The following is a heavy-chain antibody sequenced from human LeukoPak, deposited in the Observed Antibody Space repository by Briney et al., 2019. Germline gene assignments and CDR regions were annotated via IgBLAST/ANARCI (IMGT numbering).Heavy chain of an antibody. J-gene: IGHJ3*02. V-gene: IGHV1-8*02. CDR1: GYTFTGYY. Sequence: ASVKVSCKASGYTFTGYYMHWVRQATGQGLEWMGWMNPNSGNTGYAQKFQGRVTMTRNTSISTAYMELSSLRSEDTAVYYCASFRLVGATIGAFDIWGQGTMVTVSS. CDR3: ASFRLVGATIGAFDI. D-gene: IGHD1-26*01. CDR2: MNPNSGNT.